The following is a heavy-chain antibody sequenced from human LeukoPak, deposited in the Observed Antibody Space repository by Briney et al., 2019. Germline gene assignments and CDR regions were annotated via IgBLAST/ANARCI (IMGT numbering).Heavy chain of an antibody. Sequence: SVKVSCKASGFTFTSTAVQWVRQARGQRLEWIGWILVGSGNTNYAQTFQERVTLTWDVSTSTAYMVLSSLRSEDTAIYYCASDPPYTSSSAWWGQGTLVTVSS. CDR1: GFTFTSTA. V-gene: IGHV1-58*01. D-gene: IGHD2-2*01. J-gene: IGHJ4*02. CDR3: ASDPPYTSSSAW. CDR2: ILVGSGNT.